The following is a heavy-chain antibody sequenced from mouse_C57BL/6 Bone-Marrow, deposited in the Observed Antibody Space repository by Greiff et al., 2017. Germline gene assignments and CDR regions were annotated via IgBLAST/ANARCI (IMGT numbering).Heavy chain of an antibody. CDR1: GYTFTDYY. D-gene: IGHD1-1*01. CDR3: ARGGYITTVVATQGFAY. CDR2: IFPGSGST. J-gene: IGHJ3*01. V-gene: IGHV1-75*01. Sequence: QVQLQQSGPELVKPGASVKISCKASGYTFTDYYINWVKQRPGQGLEWIGWIFPGSGSTYYNEKFKGKATLTVDKSSSTAYMLLSSLTSEDSAVYFCARGGYITTVVATQGFAYWGQGTLVTVSA.